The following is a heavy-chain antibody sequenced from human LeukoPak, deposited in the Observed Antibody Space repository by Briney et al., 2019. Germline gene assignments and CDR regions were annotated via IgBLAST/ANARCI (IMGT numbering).Heavy chain of an antibody. V-gene: IGHV4-4*07. CDR3: AGGVTTEWFDP. J-gene: IGHJ5*02. CDR1: GGSISSYY. CDR2: FYTSGST. Sequence: PSETLSLTCTVSGGSISSYYWSWIRQPAGKGLEWIGRFYTSGSTTYNPSLKSRVTMSVDTSKNQFSLNLNSVTAADTAVYYCAGGVTTEWFDPWGQGTLVTVSS. D-gene: IGHD2-21*02.